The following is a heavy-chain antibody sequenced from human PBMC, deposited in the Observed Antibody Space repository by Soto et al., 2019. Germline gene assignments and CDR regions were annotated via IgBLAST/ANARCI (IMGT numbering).Heavy chain of an antibody. D-gene: IGHD6-13*01. J-gene: IGHJ5*02. CDR2: IYYSGST. Sequence: QVQLQESGPGLVKPSETLSLTCTVSGGSISSYYWSWIRQPPGKGLEWIGYIYYSGSTNYNPSLKSRVTISVDTSKNQFSRKLSSVTAADTAVYYCARQSSSWRRGWFDPWGQGTLVTVSS. CDR1: GGSISSYY. CDR3: ARQSSSWRRGWFDP. V-gene: IGHV4-59*08.